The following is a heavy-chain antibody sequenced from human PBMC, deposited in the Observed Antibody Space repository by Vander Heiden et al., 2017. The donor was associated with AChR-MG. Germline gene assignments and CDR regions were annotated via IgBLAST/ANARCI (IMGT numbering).Heavy chain of an antibody. CDR2: ISYDGSKK. CDR1: GFTFSSYG. V-gene: IGHV3-30*18. J-gene: IGHJ3*02. D-gene: IGHD3-10*01. Sequence: QVQLVESGGGVVQPGRSLRLSCAASGFTFSSYGMHWVRQAPGKGLEWVAVISYDGSKKYYADSVKGRFTISRDNSKNTLYLQMNSLRAEDTAVYYCAKDLAGFGEFSIDAFDIWGQGTMVTVSS. CDR3: AKDLAGFGEFSIDAFDI.